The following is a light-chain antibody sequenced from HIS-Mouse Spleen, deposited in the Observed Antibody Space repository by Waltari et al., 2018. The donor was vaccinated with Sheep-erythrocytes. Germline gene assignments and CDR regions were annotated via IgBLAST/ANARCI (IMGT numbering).Light chain of an antibody. CDR3: CSYAGSSTPWV. CDR2: EGS. Sequence: QSALTQPASVSASPGQSIPISCTGTSSYVGSYNLVSWYQQHPGNAPKLMIYEGSKRPSGVSNRFSGSKSGNTASLTISGLQAEDEADYYCCSYAGSSTPWVFGGGTKLTVL. V-gene: IGLV2-23*01. J-gene: IGLJ3*02. CDR1: SSYVGSYNL.